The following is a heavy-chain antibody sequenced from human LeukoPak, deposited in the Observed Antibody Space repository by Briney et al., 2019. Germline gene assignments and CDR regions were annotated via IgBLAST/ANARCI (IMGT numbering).Heavy chain of an antibody. V-gene: IGHV3-73*01. CDR3: AKGEGRWRGFY. J-gene: IGHJ4*02. Sequence: GGSLTLSCAASGFTFSGSAMHWVRQASGKGLEWVGRIRSKANSYATAYAASVKGRFTISRDNSKNTLYLQMNSLRAEDTAVYYCAKGEGRWRGFYWGQGTLVTVSS. CDR2: IRSKANSYAT. CDR1: GFTFSGSA. D-gene: IGHD3-10*01.